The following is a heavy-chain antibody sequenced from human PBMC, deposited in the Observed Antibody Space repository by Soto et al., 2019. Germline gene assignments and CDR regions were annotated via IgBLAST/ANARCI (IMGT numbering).Heavy chain of an antibody. Sequence: EVPLVESGGGLVQPGRSLRLSCAASGFPFDDYAMYWVRQTPGKGLEWVSGISWSGNNMDYRESVKGRFTISRDNAKTCLYVQMNSRRVEDTALYYCVKGLNIDYNSGRFYFDYWGQGTVVTVSS. CDR1: GFPFDDYA. J-gene: IGHJ4*02. CDR2: ISWSGNNM. V-gene: IGHV3-9*01. CDR3: VKGLNIDYNSGRFYFDY. D-gene: IGHD3-22*01.